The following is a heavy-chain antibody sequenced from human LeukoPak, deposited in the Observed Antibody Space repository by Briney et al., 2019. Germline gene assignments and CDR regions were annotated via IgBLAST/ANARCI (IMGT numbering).Heavy chain of an antibody. V-gene: IGHV4-39*07. D-gene: IGHD3-3*02. J-gene: IGHJ4*02. CDR1: GGSISSSSYY. CDR3: ARVSGDYIDY. CDR2: IYYSGST. Sequence: SETLSLTCTVSGGSISSSSYYWGWIRQPPGKGLEWIGSIYYSGSTYYNPSLKGRVTISVDTSKNQFSLKLSSVTAADTAVYYCARVSGDYIDYWGQGTLVTVSS.